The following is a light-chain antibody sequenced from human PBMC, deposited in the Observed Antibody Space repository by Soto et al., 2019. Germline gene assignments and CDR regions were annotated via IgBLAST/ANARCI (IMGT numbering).Light chain of an antibody. J-gene: IGLJ3*02. Sequence: QSVLTQPPSVSGAPGQRVTISCTGSSSNIGAGHDVHWYQQFPGTAPKLLIYGSSNRPSGVPDRFSGSKSGTSASLAITGLQAEDEADYYCQSYDSSLRGWVFGGGTKLTVL. CDR2: GSS. V-gene: IGLV1-40*01. CDR3: QSYDSSLRGWV. CDR1: SSNIGAGHD.